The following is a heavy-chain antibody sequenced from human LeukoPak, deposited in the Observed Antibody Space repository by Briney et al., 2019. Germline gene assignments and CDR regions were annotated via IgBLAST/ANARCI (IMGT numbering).Heavy chain of an antibody. CDR2: IYYSGST. CDR3: ARDRPGGSSLDY. V-gene: IGHV4-59*01. Sequence: SETLSLTCTVSGGSISSYYWSWIRQPPGKGLEWIAYIYYSGSTNYNPSLKSRVTISLDTSKNQFSLKLTSVTAADTAVYYCARDRPGGSSLDYWGQGTLVTVSS. D-gene: IGHD6-13*01. J-gene: IGHJ4*02. CDR1: GGSISSYY.